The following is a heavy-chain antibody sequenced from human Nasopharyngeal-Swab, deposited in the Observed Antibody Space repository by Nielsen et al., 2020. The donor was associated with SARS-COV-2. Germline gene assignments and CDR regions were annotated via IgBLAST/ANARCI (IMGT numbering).Heavy chain of an antibody. CDR3: ARDPGAHGGAFDI. CDR1: GGSISSYY. Sequence: SETLSLTCTVSGGSISSYYWSWIRQPPGKGLEWIGYIYYSGSTNYNPSLKSRVTISVDTSKNQFSLKLSSVTAADTAVYYCARDPGAHGGAFDIWGQGTMATVSS. D-gene: IGHD2-15*01. CDR2: IYYSGST. J-gene: IGHJ3*02. V-gene: IGHV4-59*01.